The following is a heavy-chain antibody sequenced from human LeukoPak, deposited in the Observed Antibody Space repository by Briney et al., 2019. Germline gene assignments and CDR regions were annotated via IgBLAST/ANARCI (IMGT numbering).Heavy chain of an antibody. J-gene: IGHJ4*02. CDR1: GFTVSRYW. D-gene: IGHD3-22*01. V-gene: IGHV3-74*01. Sequence: PGGSLRLSYAASGFTVSRYWMHWVRQAPGKGLVWVARINVEGNYIDYAESVKGRFTISRDSAKNTLYLQMNSVRAEDTAVYSCARDLTGPYDHWGQGTLVSVSS. CDR3: ARDLTGPYDH. CDR2: INVEGNYI.